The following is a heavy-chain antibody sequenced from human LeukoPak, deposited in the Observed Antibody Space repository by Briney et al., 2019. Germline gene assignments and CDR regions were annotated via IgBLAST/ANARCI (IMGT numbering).Heavy chain of an antibody. V-gene: IGHV3-21*05. J-gene: IGHJ4*02. CDR3: SRYHNCSFDS. D-gene: IGHD1-20*01. CDR2: IGLASGFV. Sequence: LTCGDSADTLSEDRKNRVRRAPGKGMERISYIGLASGFVSYADSVKGRFSISSDTARNSVYLQMSSLIAEDTAVYYCSRYHNCSFDSCCQGTLVAVSS. CDR1: ADTLSEDR.